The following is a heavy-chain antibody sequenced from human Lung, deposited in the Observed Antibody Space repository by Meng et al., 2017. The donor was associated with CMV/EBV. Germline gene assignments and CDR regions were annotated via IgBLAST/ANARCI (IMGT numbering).Heavy chain of an antibody. CDR3: ARSRAGAAAPSPED. CDR1: GASISGGDLY. J-gene: IGHJ4*02. V-gene: IGHV4-30-4*08. D-gene: IGHD6-13*01. Sequence: TLSLXXTVSGASISGGDLYWSWIRQPPGKGLEWIGYIYYSESTYFKSSLRSRVTISDDTSKNQFSLRLTSVTAADTAVYYCARSRAGAAAPSPEDWGQG. CDR2: IYYSEST.